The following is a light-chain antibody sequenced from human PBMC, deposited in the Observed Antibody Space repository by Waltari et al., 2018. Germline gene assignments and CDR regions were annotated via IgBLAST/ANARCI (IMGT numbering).Light chain of an antibody. CDR1: QTLFYSSNNKNY. Sequence: DIVMTQSPDSLAVSLGERATINCKSSQTLFYSSNNKNYLAWYQLKPGQPPKLLIFWASTRESGVPDRFSGSGSATDFTLTIDTLQAEDVAVYYCQQYLYDPLTFGGGTKVEIK. J-gene: IGKJ4*01. V-gene: IGKV4-1*01. CDR2: WAS. CDR3: QQYLYDPLT.